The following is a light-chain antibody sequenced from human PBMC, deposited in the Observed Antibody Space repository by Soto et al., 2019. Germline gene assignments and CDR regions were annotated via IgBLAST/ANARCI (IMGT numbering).Light chain of an antibody. CDR2: DAS. Sequence: IQMTQSPSSLSASVGDRVTITCRASQSISSYLNWYQQKPGKAPKFLIYDASSLESGVPSRFSGSGSGTEFTLTISSLQSEDFAVYYCQQYNSWPLTFGGGTKVAIK. CDR3: QQYNSWPLT. J-gene: IGKJ4*01. CDR1: QSISSY. V-gene: IGKV1-13*02.